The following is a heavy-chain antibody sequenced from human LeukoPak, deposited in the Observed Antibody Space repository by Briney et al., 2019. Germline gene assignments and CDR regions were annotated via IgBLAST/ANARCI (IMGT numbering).Heavy chain of an antibody. J-gene: IGHJ6*03. V-gene: IGHV4-34*01. CDR1: GGSFSGYY. Sequence: SETLSLTCAVYGGSFSGYYWSWIRQPPGKGLEWIGEINHSGSTNYNPSLKSRVTISVDTSKNQFSLKLSSVTAADTAVYYCARGIVVPLGYYYYYYYMDVWGKGTTVTVSS. D-gene: IGHD2-2*01. CDR2: INHSGST. CDR3: ARGIVVPLGYYYYYYYMDV.